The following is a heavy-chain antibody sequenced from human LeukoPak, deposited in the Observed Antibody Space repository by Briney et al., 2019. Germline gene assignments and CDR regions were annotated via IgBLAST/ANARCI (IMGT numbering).Heavy chain of an antibody. J-gene: IGHJ4*02. CDR2: ISSSSSTI. V-gene: IGHV3-48*02. D-gene: IGHD5-12*01. CDR1: GFTFSSYS. CDR3: ARSYYAVATFGY. Sequence: GGSLRLSCAASGFTFSSYSMNWVRQAPGKGLEWVSYISSSSSTIYYADSVKGRFTISRDNAKDSLYLQMNSLRDEDTAVYCCARSYYAVATFGYWGQGTLVTVSS.